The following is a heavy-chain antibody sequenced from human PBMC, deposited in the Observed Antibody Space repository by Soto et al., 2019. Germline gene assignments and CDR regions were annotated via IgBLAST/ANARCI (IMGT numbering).Heavy chain of an antibody. Sequence: SETLSLTCTVSGGSISSYYWSWIRQPPGKGLEWIGYIYYSGSTNYNPSLKSRVTISVDTSKNQFSLKLSSATAADTAVYYCARSPVAGRNAFDIWGQGTMVTVSS. J-gene: IGHJ3*02. CDR3: ARSPVAGRNAFDI. CDR2: IYYSGST. CDR1: GGSISSYY. D-gene: IGHD6-19*01. V-gene: IGHV4-59*01.